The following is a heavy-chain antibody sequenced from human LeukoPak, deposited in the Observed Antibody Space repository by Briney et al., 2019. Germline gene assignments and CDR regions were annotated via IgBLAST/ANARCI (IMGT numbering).Heavy chain of an antibody. J-gene: IGHJ4*02. V-gene: IGHV4-4*07. CDR3: TRDTYYYDSSGLTTIDY. Sequence: SETLSLTCTVSGGSISSYYWGWIRQPAGRGLEWVGRIQTSGITNYNPSLKTRFTMSVDMSKNQFALKLSSVSAAATPVYYSTRDTYYYDSSGLTTIDYWGQGTLVTVSS. CDR2: IQTSGIT. CDR1: GGSISSYY. D-gene: IGHD3-22*01.